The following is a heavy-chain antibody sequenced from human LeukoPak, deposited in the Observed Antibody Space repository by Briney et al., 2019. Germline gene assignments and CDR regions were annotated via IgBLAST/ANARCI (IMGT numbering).Heavy chain of an antibody. D-gene: IGHD3-10*01. CDR3: ARSSYYYGSGSLDL. J-gene: IGHJ5*02. CDR1: GYTFTGYY. V-gene: IGHV1-2*04. Sequence: ASVKVSCKASGYTFTGYYMHWVRQAPGQGHEWMGWINPNSGGTNYAQKFQGWVTMTRDTSISTAYMELSRLRSDDTAVYYCARSSYYYGSGSLDLWGQGTLVTVSS. CDR2: INPNSGGT.